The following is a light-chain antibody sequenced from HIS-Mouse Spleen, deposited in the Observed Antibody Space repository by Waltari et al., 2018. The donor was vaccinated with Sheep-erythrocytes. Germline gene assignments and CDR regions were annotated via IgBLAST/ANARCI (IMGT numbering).Light chain of an antibody. J-gene: IGLJ3*02. CDR3: CSYAGSSTPWV. V-gene: IGLV2-23*01. CDR1: SSDVGSYNL. CDR2: DGS. Sequence: QSALTQPASVAGSPGQSITISCTGTSSDVGSYNLVSWYQPQPGKAPKLMIYDGSKRPSGVSNRFSGSKSGNTASLTISGLQAEDEADYYCCSYAGSSTPWVFGGGTKLTVL.